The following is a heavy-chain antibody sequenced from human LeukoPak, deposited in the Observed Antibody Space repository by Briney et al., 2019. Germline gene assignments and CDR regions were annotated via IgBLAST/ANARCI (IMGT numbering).Heavy chain of an antibody. V-gene: IGHV4-61*01. CDR1: GGSVSIGSYY. CDR3: ARDYGDYGYYYYGMDV. D-gene: IGHD4-17*01. J-gene: IGHJ6*04. CDR2: IYYSGST. Sequence: SETLSLTCTVSGGSVSIGSYYWTWIRQPPGKGLEWFGYIYYSGSTTYNPSLKSRVTISVDTSKNQFSLKLSSVTAADTAVYYCARDYGDYGYYYYGMDVWGKGTTVTVSS.